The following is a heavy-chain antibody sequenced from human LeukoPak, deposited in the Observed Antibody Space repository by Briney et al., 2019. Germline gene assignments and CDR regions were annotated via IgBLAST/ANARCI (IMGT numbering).Heavy chain of an antibody. CDR3: ARDGHRRYYYDSSGREDAFDI. V-gene: IGHV1-18*01. Sequence: ASVTVSCKASGYTFPNYGFTWVRQAPGQGLEWMGWISVYNGDTNYAQKLQGRVTMTTDTSTTTVYMELRSLRSADTAVYYCARDGHRRYYYDSSGREDAFDIWGQGTMVTVSS. J-gene: IGHJ3*02. CDR2: ISVYNGDT. D-gene: IGHD3-22*01. CDR1: GYTFPNYG.